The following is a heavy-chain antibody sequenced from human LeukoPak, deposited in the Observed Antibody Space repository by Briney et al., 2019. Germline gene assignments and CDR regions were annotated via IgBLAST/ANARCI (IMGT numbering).Heavy chain of an antibody. J-gene: IGHJ4*02. V-gene: IGHV4-39*07. CDR2: IYYSGST. CDR1: GGSISSGSYY. CDR3: ARDLDSGWYSFEY. D-gene: IGHD6-19*01. Sequence: SETLSLTCTVSGGSISSGSYYWGWIRQPPGKGLEWIGSIYYSGSTYYNPSLKSRVTISVDTSKNQFSLKLSSVTAADTAVYYCARDLDSGWYSFEYWGQGTLVTVSS.